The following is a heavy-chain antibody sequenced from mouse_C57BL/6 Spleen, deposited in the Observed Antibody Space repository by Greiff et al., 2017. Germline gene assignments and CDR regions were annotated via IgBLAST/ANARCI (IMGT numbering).Heavy chain of an antibody. J-gene: IGHJ1*03. D-gene: IGHD3-3*01. CDR3: ARVAGRYWYCDV. Sequence: EVQLQQSGPGLVKPSQSLSLTCSVTGYSITSGYYWNWIRQFPGNKLEWMGYISYDGSNNYNPSLKNRISITRDTSKNQFFLKLNSVTTEDTATDYCARVAGRYWYCDVWGTGTTVTVSS. CDR2: ISYDGSN. V-gene: IGHV3-6*01. CDR1: GYSITSGYY.